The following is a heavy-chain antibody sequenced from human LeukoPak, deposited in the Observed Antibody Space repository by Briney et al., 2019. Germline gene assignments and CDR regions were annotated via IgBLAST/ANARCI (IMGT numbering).Heavy chain of an antibody. CDR1: GFTFSSYW. CDR2: IKQDGSEK. V-gene: IGHV3-7*01. D-gene: IGHD2-15*01. Sequence: GGSLRLSCAASGFTFSSYWMSWVRQAPGKGQERVANIKQDGSEKYYVDSVKGRFTISRDNAKNSLYLQMNSLRAEDTAVYYCARVMVAATNWFDPWGQGTLVTVSS. CDR3: ARVMVAATNWFDP. J-gene: IGHJ5*02.